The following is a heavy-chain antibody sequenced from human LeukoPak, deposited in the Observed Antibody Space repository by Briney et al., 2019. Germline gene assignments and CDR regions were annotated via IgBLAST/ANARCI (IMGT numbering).Heavy chain of an antibody. CDR2: IIPIFGTA. CDR1: GGTFTRYA. Sequence: SVRVSSKGSGGTFTRYAISWVRQAPGQGVERMGGIIPIFGTANYAQKFQGRVTITADKSTSTAYMELSSLRSEDTAVYYCARQTLSSGWYLDYWGQGTLVTVSS. CDR3: ARQTLSSGWYLDY. J-gene: IGHJ4*02. V-gene: IGHV1-69*06. D-gene: IGHD6-19*01.